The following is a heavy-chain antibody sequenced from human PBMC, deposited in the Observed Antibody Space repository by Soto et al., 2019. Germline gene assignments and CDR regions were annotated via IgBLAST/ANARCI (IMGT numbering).Heavy chain of an antibody. Sequence: GESLKISCKGFGYNFMKYWIIWVRQMPGKGLEWMGRIDPTDSDTNYSPSFQGHVTISVDKSITTAFLQWSSLQASDTAMYYCARGGVSPRTFDSWGQGPLVTVSS. V-gene: IGHV5-10-1*01. J-gene: IGHJ4*02. D-gene: IGHD3-3*01. CDR2: IDPTDSDT. CDR1: GYNFMKYW. CDR3: ARGGVSPRTFDS.